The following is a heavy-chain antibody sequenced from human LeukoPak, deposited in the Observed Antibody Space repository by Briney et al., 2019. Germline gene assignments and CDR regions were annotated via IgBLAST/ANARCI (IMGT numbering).Heavy chain of an antibody. J-gene: IGHJ5*02. CDR2: ISGSGGST. CDR1: GFTFSSYA. D-gene: IGHD3-10*01. Sequence: SGGSLRLSCAASGFTFSSYAMSWVRQAPGKGLEWVSAISGSGGSTYYADSVKGRFTISRDNSKNSLYLQMNSLRAEDTALYYCAKDGPPRTPSFPMVRGYNWFDPWGQGTLVTVSS. CDR3: AKDGPPRTPSFPMVRGYNWFDP. V-gene: IGHV3-23*01.